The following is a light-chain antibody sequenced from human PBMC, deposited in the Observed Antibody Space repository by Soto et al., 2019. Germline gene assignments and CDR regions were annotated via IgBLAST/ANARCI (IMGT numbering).Light chain of an antibody. J-gene: IGLJ2*01. CDR3: QSYDSSLSGVV. CDR2: GSS. V-gene: IGLV1-40*01. Sequence: QSVLTQPPSVSGAPGQRVAISCTGSSSHIGAGYDVHWYQHLPRTAPKLLIYGSSNRPSGVPDRFSGSKSGTSASLAITGLQAEDEADYYCQSYDSSLSGVVFGGGTKLTVL. CDR1: SSHIGAGYD.